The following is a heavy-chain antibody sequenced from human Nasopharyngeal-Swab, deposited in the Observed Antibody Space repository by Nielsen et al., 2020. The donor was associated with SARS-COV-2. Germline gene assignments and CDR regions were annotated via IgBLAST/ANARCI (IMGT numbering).Heavy chain of an antibody. CDR2: INHSRST. J-gene: IGHJ4*02. V-gene: IGHV4-34*01. Sequence: RQAPGKGLEWIGEINHSRSTNYNPSLKSRVTISVDTSKNQFSLKLSSVTAADTAVYYCARGSAYSSSPLFDYWGQGTLVTVSS. CDR3: ARGSAYSSSPLFDY. D-gene: IGHD6-6*01.